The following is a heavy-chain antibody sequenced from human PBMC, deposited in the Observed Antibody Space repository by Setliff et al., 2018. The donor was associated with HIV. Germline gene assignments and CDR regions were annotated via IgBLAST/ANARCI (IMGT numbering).Heavy chain of an antibody. V-gene: IGHV4-59*02. CDR2: IYYTGIT. Sequence: SETLSLTCSISGGSVTSYLWHWFRQPPGKGLEWIGYIYYTGITDNNPSLEGRVTISVDTSKNQVSLRLKSVTTADTAVYYCARVLQLGPRGRTTRAMDVWGKGTTVTVSS. CDR1: GGSVTSYL. D-gene: IGHD3-3*01. J-gene: IGHJ6*03. CDR3: ARVLQLGPRGRTTRAMDV.